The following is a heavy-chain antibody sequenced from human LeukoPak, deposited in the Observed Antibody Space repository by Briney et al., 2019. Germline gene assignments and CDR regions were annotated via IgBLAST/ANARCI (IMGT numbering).Heavy chain of an antibody. CDR2: ISGSGGST. D-gene: IGHD2-2*02. Sequence: GGSLRLSCAASGFTFSSYAMSWVRQAPGKGRGWVSAISGSGGSTYYADSVKGRFTISRDNSKNTLYLQMNSLRAEDTAVYYCAKGVVVPAAIYYFDYWGQGTLVTVSS. CDR1: GFTFSSYA. J-gene: IGHJ4*02. V-gene: IGHV3-23*01. CDR3: AKGVVVPAAIYYFDY.